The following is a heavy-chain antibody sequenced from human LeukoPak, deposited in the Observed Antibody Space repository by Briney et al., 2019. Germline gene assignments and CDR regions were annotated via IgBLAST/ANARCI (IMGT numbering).Heavy chain of an antibody. D-gene: IGHD1-7*01. CDR1: GGSITNYY. Sequence: PSETLSLTCTVSGGSITNYYWSCMRHPPGKGLEWIGYIHYSGSTNYTPSLKSRVTISLDTSKNKFSLRLTSVTAADTAVYYCASTEWNYARWGQGTLVTVSS. CDR3: ASTEWNYAR. V-gene: IGHV4-59*08. J-gene: IGHJ4*02. CDR2: IHYSGST.